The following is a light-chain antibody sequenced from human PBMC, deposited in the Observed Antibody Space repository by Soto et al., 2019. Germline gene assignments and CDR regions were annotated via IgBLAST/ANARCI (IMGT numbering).Light chain of an antibody. CDR3: QQRNIWPPVT. CDR1: QTVRNNY. V-gene: IGKV3-11*01. Sequence: EIVLTQSPGTLSLSPGERATLSCRASQTVRNNYLAWYQQKPGQAPRLLIYGAFNRATGIPARFSGSGSGTDFTLTISSLEPEDSAIYYCQQRNIWPPVTFGQGTRLEIK. CDR2: GAF. J-gene: IGKJ5*01.